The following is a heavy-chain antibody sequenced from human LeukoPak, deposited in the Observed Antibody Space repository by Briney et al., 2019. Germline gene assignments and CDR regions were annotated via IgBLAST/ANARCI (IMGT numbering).Heavy chain of an antibody. D-gene: IGHD4-23*01. CDR2: ISGRDTNT. V-gene: IGHV3-23*01. Sequence: GGSLRLSCAASGFTFSGYAMNWVRQAPGKGLEWVSAISGRDTNTYYADSVQGRFTISRDISKNTLYLQMNSLRAEDTAVYYCAKRSDYGSNGNYFDSWGQGTPVTVSS. J-gene: IGHJ4*02. CDR3: AKRSDYGSNGNYFDS. CDR1: GFTFSGYA.